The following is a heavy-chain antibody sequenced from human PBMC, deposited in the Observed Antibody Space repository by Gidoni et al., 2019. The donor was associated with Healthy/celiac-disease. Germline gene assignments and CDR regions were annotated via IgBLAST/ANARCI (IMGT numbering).Heavy chain of an antibody. CDR3: ARQAGYGSGSYMSAMYISRGMDV. J-gene: IGHJ6*02. V-gene: IGHV5-10-1*01. D-gene: IGHD3-10*01. CDR2: IDPSDSYT. CDR1: GYSFTSYW. Sequence: EVQLVQSGAEVKKPGESLRISCKGSGYSFTSYWISWVRQMPGKGLEWMGRIDPSDSYTNYSPSFQGHVTISADKSISTAYLQWSSLKASDTAMYYCARQAGYGSGSYMSAMYISRGMDVWGQGTTVTVSS.